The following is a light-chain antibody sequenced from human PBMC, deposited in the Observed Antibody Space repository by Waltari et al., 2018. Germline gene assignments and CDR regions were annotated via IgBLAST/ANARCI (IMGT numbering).Light chain of an antibody. Sequence: QSALNQDASVSGTVGQKVTLSCTGNNNNIGTYGVGWYQQISHGPPKSVMFGISLPSGIPDRFSGSKSGTTASLTISGLQPEDEGDYFCSTWDHSLNGRVFGGGTKLTVL. CDR3: STWDHSLNGRV. V-gene: IGLV1-44*01. CDR1: NNNIGTYG. J-gene: IGLJ3*02. CDR2: GIS.